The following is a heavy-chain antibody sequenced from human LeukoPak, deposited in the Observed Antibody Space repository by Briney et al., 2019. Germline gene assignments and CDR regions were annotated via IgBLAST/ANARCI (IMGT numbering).Heavy chain of an antibody. J-gene: IGHJ4*02. CDR2: IYYSGST. CDR3: ASGSGYYYVGY. CDR1: GGSISSSSYY. D-gene: IGHD3-22*01. V-gene: IGHV4-39*07. Sequence: SETLSLTCTVSGGSISSSSYYWGWIRQPPGKGLEWIGSIYYSGSTYYNPSLKSRVTISVDTSKNQFSLKLSSVTAADTAVYYCASGSGYYYVGYWGQGTLVTVSS.